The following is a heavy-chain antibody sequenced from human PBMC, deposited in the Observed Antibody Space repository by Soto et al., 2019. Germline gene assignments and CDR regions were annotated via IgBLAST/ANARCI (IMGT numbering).Heavy chain of an antibody. V-gene: IGHV1-8*01. D-gene: IGHD2-15*01. CDR2: MNPNSGNT. CDR3: AREYCSGVCYGMDV. J-gene: IGHJ6*02. CDR1: GYTFTSYD. Sequence: ASVKVSCKASGYTFTSYDINWVRQATGQGLEWMGWMNPNSGNTGYAQKFQGRVTMTRNTSISTAYMELSSLRSEDTAVYYCAREYCSGVCYGMDVWGQGTTVTVSS.